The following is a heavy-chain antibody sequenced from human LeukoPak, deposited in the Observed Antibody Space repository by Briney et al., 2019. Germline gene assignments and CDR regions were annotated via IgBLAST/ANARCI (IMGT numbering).Heavy chain of an antibody. CDR1: GGSLSGYY. J-gene: IGHJ4*01. CDR3: ARLGVKGSSWYLFDY. CDR2: INHSGST. D-gene: IGHD6-13*01. Sequence: PSETLSLTCAVYGGSLSGYYWSWIRQPPGKGLEWIGEINHSGSTNYNPSLKSRVTISVDTSKNQFSLKLSSVTAADTAVYYCARLGVKGSSWYLFDYWGHGTLVTVSS. V-gene: IGHV4-34*01.